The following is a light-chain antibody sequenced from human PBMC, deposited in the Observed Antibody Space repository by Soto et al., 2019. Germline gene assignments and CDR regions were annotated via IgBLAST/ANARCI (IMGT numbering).Light chain of an antibody. CDR1: QSVSNRY. CDR2: GAS. V-gene: IGKV3-20*01. CDR3: QQYGSSPRT. J-gene: IGKJ1*01. Sequence: EIVLTQSPGTLSLSPGERATLSCTASQSVSNRYVAWYQQKPGQAPRLLIYGASFRATGISDRFSGSGCGTGFSLTISRVEPEDFAVYYCQQYGSSPRTFGQGTKVDIK.